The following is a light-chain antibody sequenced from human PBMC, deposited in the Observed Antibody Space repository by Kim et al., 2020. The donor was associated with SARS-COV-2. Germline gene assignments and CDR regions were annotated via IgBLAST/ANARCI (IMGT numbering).Light chain of an antibody. J-gene: IGKJ2*01. CDR2: AAS. CDR1: QSISTY. V-gene: IGKV1-39*01. CDR3: QQSYSTPRA. Sequence: DIQMTQSPSSLSASVGDRVTITCRASQSISTYFNWYQQKPGEAPKLLIYAASSLQSGVPSRFSGSGSGTDFTLTISSLQPEDFATYYCQQSYSTPRAFGQGTKLEI.